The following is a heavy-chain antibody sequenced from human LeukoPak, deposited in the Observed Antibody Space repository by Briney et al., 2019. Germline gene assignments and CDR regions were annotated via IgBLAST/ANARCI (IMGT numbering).Heavy chain of an antibody. CDR3: ARVPETGTGNY. Sequence: SETLSLTCTVSGGSISSGGHYWSWIRQPPGKGLEWIGYIYHSGSTYYNPSLKSRVTISVDRSKNQFSLKLSSVTAADTAVYYCARVPETGTGNYWGQGTLVTVSS. CDR1: GGSISSGGHY. V-gene: IGHV4-30-2*01. D-gene: IGHD1-7*01. CDR2: IYHSGST. J-gene: IGHJ4*02.